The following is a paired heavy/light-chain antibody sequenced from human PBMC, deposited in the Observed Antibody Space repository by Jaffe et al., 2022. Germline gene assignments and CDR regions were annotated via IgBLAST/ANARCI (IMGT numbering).Light chain of an antibody. CDR3: QAWDSSTFYV. CDR2: QDS. J-gene: IGLJ1*01. CDR1: KLGDKY. V-gene: IGLV3-1*01. Sequence: SYELTQPPSVSVSPGQTASITCSGDKLGDKYACWYQQKPGQSPVLVIYQDSKRPSGIPERFSGSNSGNTATLTISGTQAMDEADYYCQAWDSSTFYVFGTGTKVTVL.
Heavy chain of an antibody. J-gene: IGHJ6*03. Sequence: QVQLQESGPGLVKPSQTLSLTCTVSGGSISSGSYYWSWIRQPAGKGLEWIGRIYTSGSTNYNPSLKSRVTISVDTSKNQFSLKLSSVTAADTAVYYCASSPYVGDYVVRYYYYYYMDVWGKGTTVTVSS. CDR2: IYTSGST. V-gene: IGHV4-61*02. CDR1: GGSISSGSYY. D-gene: IGHD4-17*01. CDR3: ASSPYVGDYVVRYYYYYYMDV.